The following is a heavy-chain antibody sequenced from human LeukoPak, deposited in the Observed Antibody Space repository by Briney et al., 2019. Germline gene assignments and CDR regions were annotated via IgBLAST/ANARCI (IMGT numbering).Heavy chain of an antibody. CDR1: GGSMSSYY. CDR3: ARVFGQGSGAYQGFYYYMDV. D-gene: IGHD3-16*01. J-gene: IGHJ6*03. CDR2: IYHSGSS. Sequence: SETLSLTCTVSGGSMSSYYWSWIRQPPGRGLEWIGYIYHSGSSRYNPSLKSRVTMSVDTSKNQFSLKMYSVTAADTAVYYCARVFGQGSGAYQGFYYYMDVWGKGTTVTVSS. V-gene: IGHV4-59*01.